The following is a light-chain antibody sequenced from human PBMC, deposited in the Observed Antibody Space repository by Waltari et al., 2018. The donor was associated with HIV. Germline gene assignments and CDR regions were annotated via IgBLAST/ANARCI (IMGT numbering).Light chain of an antibody. CDR3: QQYNNWPPIT. CDR2: GAS. CDR1: QRVSSN. J-gene: IGKJ5*01. V-gene: IGKV3-15*01. Sequence: IVMSQSPATLSVSPGDRATLSCRASQRVSSNLAWYQLQPGQAPRLLIYGASTRATCIPARFSGSGSGTEFTLTISSLQSEDFVVYYCQQYNNWPPITFGQGTRLEIK.